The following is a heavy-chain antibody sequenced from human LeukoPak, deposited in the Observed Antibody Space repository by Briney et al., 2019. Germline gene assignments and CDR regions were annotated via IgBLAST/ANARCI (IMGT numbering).Heavy chain of an antibody. CDR2: IIPILGIA. CDR3: ARGITGTTEITNNWFDP. J-gene: IGHJ5*02. Sequence: SVKVSCKASGGTFSSYAISWVRQAPGQGLEWMGRIIPILGIANYAQKFQGRVTITADKSTSTAYMELSSLRSEDTAVYYCARGITGTTEITNNWFDPWGQGTLVTVSS. D-gene: IGHD1-7*01. CDR1: GGTFSSYA. V-gene: IGHV1-69*04.